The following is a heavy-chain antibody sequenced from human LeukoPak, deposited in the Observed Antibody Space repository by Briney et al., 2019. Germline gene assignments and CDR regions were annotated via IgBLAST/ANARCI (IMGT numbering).Heavy chain of an antibody. V-gene: IGHV4-39*01. CDR3: ARPYCSSTSCPFDY. D-gene: IGHD2-2*01. Sequence: SETLSLTCTVSGGSISSCCHYWGWIRPAPGQGLEWIGSIYYSGSTYYNPSLKSRVTISVDTSKNQFSLKLSSVTAADTAVYYCARPYCSSTSCPFDYWGQGTLVTVSS. J-gene: IGHJ4*02. CDR2: IYYSGST. CDR1: GGSISSCCHY.